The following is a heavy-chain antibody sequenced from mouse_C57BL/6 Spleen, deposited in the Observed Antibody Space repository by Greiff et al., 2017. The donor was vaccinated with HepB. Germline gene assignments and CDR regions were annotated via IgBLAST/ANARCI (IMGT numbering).Heavy chain of an antibody. J-gene: IGHJ2*01. CDR2: IYPGVGDT. D-gene: IGHD2-3*01. CDR3: ARKSPIYDGYYVNY. V-gene: IGHV1-82*01. CDR1: GYAFSSSW. Sequence: ESGPELVKPGASVKISCKASGYAFSSSWMNWVKQRPGKGLEWIGRIYPGVGDTNYNGKFKGKATLTADKSSSTAYMQLSSLTSEDSAVYFCARKSPIYDGYYVNYWGQGTTLTVSS.